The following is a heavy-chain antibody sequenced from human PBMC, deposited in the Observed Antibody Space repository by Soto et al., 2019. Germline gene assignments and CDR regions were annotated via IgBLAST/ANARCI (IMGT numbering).Heavy chain of an antibody. Sequence: PSETLSLTCTVSGGSIISYYWSWIRQPPWKGLEWIGYIYYSGSTNYNPSLKSRVTISVDTSKNQFSLKLSSVTVADTAVYYRARHVVNWFDPWGQGTLVTVSS. J-gene: IGHJ5*02. V-gene: IGHV4-59*08. CDR3: ARHVVNWFDP. CDR2: IYYSGST. CDR1: GGSIISYY.